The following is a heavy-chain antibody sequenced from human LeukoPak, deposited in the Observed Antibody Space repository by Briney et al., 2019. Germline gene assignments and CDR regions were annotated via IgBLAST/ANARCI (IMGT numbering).Heavy chain of an antibody. J-gene: IGHJ4*02. CDR2: INHSGST. Sequence: PSETLSLTCAVYGGSFSGYYWGWIRQPPGKGLEWIGEINHSGSTNYNPSLKSRVTISVDTSKNQFSLKLSSVTAADTAVYYCARRSTYYDILTGYYMERYFDYWGQGTLVTVSS. V-gene: IGHV4-34*01. CDR3: ARRSTYYDILTGYYMERYFDY. D-gene: IGHD3-9*01. CDR1: GGSFSGYY.